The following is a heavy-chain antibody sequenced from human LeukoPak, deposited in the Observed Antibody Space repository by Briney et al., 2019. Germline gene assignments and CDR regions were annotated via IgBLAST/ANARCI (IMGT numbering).Heavy chain of an antibody. D-gene: IGHD3-10*01. CDR1: GFTFSSYA. CDR2: ISYDGSNK. V-gene: IGHV3-30-3*01. Sequence: SGGSLRLSCAASGFTFSSYAMHWVRQAPGKGLEWVAVISYDGSNKYYADSVKGRFTISRDNSKNTLYLQMNSLRAEDTAVYYCARAGGSSTYGHDAFDIWGQGTMVTVSS. CDR3: ARAGGSSTYGHDAFDI. J-gene: IGHJ3*02.